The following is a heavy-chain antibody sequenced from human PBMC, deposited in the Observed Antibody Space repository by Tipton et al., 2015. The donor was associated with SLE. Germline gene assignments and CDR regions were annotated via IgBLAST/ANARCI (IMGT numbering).Heavy chain of an antibody. V-gene: IGHV4-39*01. CDR2: FSYIWST. D-gene: IGHD5-12*01. Sequence: TLSLTCTVSGGPIRTRGSYWGWVRQPPGKGLEWIGYFSYIWSTYYNPSLKSRVTISVDTSKNQFSLKLSSVTAADTAVYYCASKDIVATIDYWGQGTLVTVSS. CDR3: ASKDIVATIDY. CDR1: GGPIRTRGSY. J-gene: IGHJ4*02.